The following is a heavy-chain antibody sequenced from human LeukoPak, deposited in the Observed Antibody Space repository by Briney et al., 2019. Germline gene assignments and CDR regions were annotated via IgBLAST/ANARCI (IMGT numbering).Heavy chain of an antibody. CDR3: ASLAGEGGPYPALVDY. CDR1: GGSISSSSYY. J-gene: IGHJ4*02. V-gene: IGHV4-39*01. CDR2: IYYSGST. Sequence: PSETLSLTCTVSGGSISSSSYYWGWIRQPPGKGLEWIGSIYYSGSTYSNPSLKSRVTISVDTSKNQFSLKLSSVTAADTAVYYCASLAGEGGPYPALVDYWGQGTLVTVSS. D-gene: IGHD6-19*01.